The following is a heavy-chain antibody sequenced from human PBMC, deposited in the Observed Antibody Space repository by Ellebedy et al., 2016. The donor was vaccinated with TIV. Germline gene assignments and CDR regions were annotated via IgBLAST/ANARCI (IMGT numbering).Heavy chain of an antibody. D-gene: IGHD2-21*02. CDR2: IRTKGYSETT. J-gene: IGHJ4*02. V-gene: IGHV3-49*04. Sequence: PGGSLRLSCAASGFAVSSNYMTWVRQAPGRGLEWVGFIRTKGYSETTEYAASVKGRFTISRDDSNSIAYLQMNSLKIEDTAVYYCTPYCGGDCFSSRVDYWGQGTQVTVSS. CDR3: TPYCGGDCFSSRVDY. CDR1: GFAVSSNY.